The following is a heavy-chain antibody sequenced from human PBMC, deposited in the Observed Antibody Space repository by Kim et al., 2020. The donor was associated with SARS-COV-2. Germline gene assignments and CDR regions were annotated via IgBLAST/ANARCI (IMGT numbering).Heavy chain of an antibody. CDR3: ARGDAGYYFSGY. Sequence: YYADSVKGRFTISRDHAKNSLYLQMNSLRGEDTAVYYFARGDAGYYFSGYWGQGTLVTVSS. D-gene: IGHD3-9*01. J-gene: IGHJ4*02. V-gene: IGHV3-48*01.